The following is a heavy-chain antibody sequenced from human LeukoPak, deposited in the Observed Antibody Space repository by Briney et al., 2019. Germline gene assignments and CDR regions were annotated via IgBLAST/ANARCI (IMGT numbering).Heavy chain of an antibody. CDR2: INSSSSYI. V-gene: IGHV3-21*01. CDR1: GFTFSSYS. D-gene: IGHD6-19*01. Sequence: GGTLRLSCAVSGFTFSSYSLNWIRQAPGKGLERVSSINSSSSYIYYADSVKGRFTIFRDNAKILLYLQMSSLRADDTAVYYCAREAVAGHWFDPWGQGTLVTVSS. J-gene: IGHJ5*02. CDR3: AREAVAGHWFDP.